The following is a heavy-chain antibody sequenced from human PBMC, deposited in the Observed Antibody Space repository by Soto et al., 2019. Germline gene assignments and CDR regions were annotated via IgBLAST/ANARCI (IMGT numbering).Heavy chain of an antibody. J-gene: IGHJ4*02. CDR1: GFTFSSYG. CDR3: AKGLLEWLLVRSPVDY. D-gene: IGHD3-3*01. CDR2: ISYDGGNK. Sequence: SCAASGFTFSSYGMHWVRQAPGKGLEWVAVISYDGGNKYYADSVKGRFTISRDNSKNTLYLQMNSLRAEDTAVYYCAKGLLEWLLVRSPVDYWGQGTLVTVSS. V-gene: IGHV3-30*18.